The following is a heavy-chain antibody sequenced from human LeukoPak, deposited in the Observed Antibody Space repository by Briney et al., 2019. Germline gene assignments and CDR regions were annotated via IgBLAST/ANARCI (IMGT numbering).Heavy chain of an antibody. Sequence: GGSLRHSCVASGFTLSSYRLKWVRAAPGEGLGWVSYIRSSSSTVHYADSVQGGFTISRDNAQNSLYLQMNSLRAEDTAVYDLASGGWFGAFGYWGEAALVTVS. J-gene: IGHJ4*02. CDR3: ASGGWFGAFGY. CDR2: IRSSSSTV. CDR1: GFTLSSYR. V-gene: IGHV3-48*04. D-gene: IGHD3-10*01.